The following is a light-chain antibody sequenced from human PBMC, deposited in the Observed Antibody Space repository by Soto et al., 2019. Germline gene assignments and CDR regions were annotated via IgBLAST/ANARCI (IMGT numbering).Light chain of an antibody. V-gene: IGKV3-15*01. CDR2: GAS. CDR3: QQYNNWPPIA. CDR1: QSVSSN. J-gene: IGKJ1*01. Sequence: EIVMTQSPATLSVSPGERATLSCRASQSVSSNLAWYQQKPGQAPRLLIYGASTRATGIPARFGGSGSGTAVTLTISSLQSEDFGVYYCQQYNNWPPIAFGQGTKVEIK.